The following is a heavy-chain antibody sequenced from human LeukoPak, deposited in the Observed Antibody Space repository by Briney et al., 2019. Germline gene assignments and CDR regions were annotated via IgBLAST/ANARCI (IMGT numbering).Heavy chain of an antibody. V-gene: IGHV3-23*01. J-gene: IGHJ4*02. CDR3: AKDPGIEYCSGGSCYFDY. Sequence: PGGSLRLSCAASGFTFSSYAMSWVRQAPGKGLEWVSAISGSGGSTYYADSVKGRFTISRDNSKNTLYLQMNSLRAEDTAVYYCAKDPGIEYCSGGSCYFDYWGQGTLATVSS. CDR2: ISGSGGST. D-gene: IGHD2-15*01. CDR1: GFTFSSYA.